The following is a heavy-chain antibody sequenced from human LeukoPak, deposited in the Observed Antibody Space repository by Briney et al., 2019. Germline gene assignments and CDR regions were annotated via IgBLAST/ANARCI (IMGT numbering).Heavy chain of an antibody. V-gene: IGHV3-30*02. CDR1: GFTFSSYG. Sequence: GGSLRLSCAASGFTFSSYGMHWVRQAPGKGLEWVAFIRYDGSNKYYADSVKGRFTISRDNSKNTLYLQMNSLRAEDTAVYYCKLVTTNWFDPWGQGTLVTVSS. CDR3: KLVTTNWFDP. CDR2: IRYDGSNK. J-gene: IGHJ5*02. D-gene: IGHD3-9*01.